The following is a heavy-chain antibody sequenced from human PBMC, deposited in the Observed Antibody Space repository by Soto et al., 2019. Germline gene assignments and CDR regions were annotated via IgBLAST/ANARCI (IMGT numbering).Heavy chain of an antibody. CDR3: ARDRVYTGGSDADY. V-gene: IGHV1-18*01. Sequence: QVHLVQSGAEVKKPGSSVRVSCKTSGYTFSNYALSWVRQAPGQGLEWMGWINTGSGYTNYAHDRGTMTKDASTYTAFREVPSLRSDGTAIYYCARDRVYTGGSDADYWGQGTLVTVAS. CDR1: GYTFSNYA. CDR2: INTGSGYT. D-gene: IGHD2-8*02. J-gene: IGHJ4*02.